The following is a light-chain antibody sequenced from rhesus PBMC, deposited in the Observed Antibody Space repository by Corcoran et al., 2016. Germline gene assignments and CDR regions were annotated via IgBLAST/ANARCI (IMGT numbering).Light chain of an antibody. Sequence: SYELTQPPSLSAASGPTARITCGGDNIGSKYVHWYQQKPAQAPVQVIYADAKRPSGIPERFSGSNSGNTATLTISGVEAGDEAVDYCQVWDRSSDTRIFGAGTRLTVL. CDR2: ADA. V-gene: IGLV3-25*01. CDR3: QVWDRSSDTRI. J-gene: IGLJ1*01. CDR1: NIGSKY.